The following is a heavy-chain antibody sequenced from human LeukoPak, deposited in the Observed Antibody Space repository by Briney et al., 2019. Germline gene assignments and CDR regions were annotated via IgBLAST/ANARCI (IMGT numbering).Heavy chain of an antibody. D-gene: IGHD3-22*01. Sequence: GGSLRLSCAASGFTFSSYSMNWVRQAPGKGLEWVSSISSSSSYIYYAHSVKGRFTISRDNAKNSLYLQMNSLRAEDTAVYYCARESVNYYDSSGYESDAFDIWGQGTMVTVSS. CDR3: ARESVNYYDSSGYESDAFDI. V-gene: IGHV3-21*01. CDR2: ISSSSSYI. J-gene: IGHJ3*02. CDR1: GFTFSSYS.